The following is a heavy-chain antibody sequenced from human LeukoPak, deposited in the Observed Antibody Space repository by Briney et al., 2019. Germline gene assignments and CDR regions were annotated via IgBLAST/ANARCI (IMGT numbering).Heavy chain of an antibody. J-gene: IGHJ3*02. CDR2: ISYDGSNK. D-gene: IGHD5-12*01. V-gene: IGHV3-30*18. CDR3: AKDPFGYDGGAFDI. Sequence: PGGSLRLSCAASGFTFSSYGMHWVRQAPGKGLEWGAVISYDGSNKYYADSVKGRFTISRDNSKNTLYLQMNSLRAEDTAVYYCAKDPFGYDGGAFDIWGQGTMVTVSS. CDR1: GFTFSSYG.